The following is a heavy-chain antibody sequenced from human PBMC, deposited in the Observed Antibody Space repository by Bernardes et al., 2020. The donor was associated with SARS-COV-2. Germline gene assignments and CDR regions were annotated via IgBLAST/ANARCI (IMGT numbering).Heavy chain of an antibody. D-gene: IGHD3-10*01. V-gene: IGHV3-30*04. CDR1: GFTFSSYA. J-gene: IGHJ4*02. CDR2: ISYDGSNK. CDR3: ARDWVTMVRGVMDY. Sequence: GGSLRLSCAASGFTFSSYAMHWVRQAPGKGLEWVAVISYDGSNKYYADSVKGRFTISRDNSKNTLYLQMNSLRAEDTAVYYCARDWVTMVRGVMDYWGQGTLVTVSS.